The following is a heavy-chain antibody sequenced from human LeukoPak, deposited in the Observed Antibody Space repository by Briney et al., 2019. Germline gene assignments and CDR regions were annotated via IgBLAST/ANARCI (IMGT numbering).Heavy chain of an antibody. V-gene: IGHV1-69*13. CDR3: ARGGDYYDSSGYYNAFDI. CDR1: GGTFSSYA. Sequence: SVKVSCKASGGTFSSYAISWVRQAPGQGLEWMGGIIPIFGTANYAQKFQGRVTITADESTSTAYMELSSLRSEDTAVYYCARGGDYYDSSGYYNAFDIWGQGTMVTVSS. D-gene: IGHD3-22*01. CDR2: IIPIFGTA. J-gene: IGHJ3*02.